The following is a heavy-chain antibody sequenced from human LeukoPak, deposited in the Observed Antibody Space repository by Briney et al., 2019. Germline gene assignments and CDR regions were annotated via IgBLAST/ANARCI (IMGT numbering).Heavy chain of an antibody. J-gene: IGHJ4*02. Sequence: SETLSLTCAVYGGSFSGYYWSGIRQPPGKGLEWIGEINHSGSTNYNPSLKSRVTISVDTSKNQFSLKLSSVTAADTAVYYGARGSDIVATIYYFDYWGQGTLVTVSS. V-gene: IGHV4-34*01. D-gene: IGHD5-12*01. CDR2: INHSGST. CDR1: GGSFSGYY. CDR3: ARGSDIVATIYYFDY.